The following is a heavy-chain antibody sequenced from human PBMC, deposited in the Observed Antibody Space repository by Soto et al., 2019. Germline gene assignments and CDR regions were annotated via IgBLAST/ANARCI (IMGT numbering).Heavy chain of an antibody. CDR3: ASRDPGTSVDY. V-gene: IGHV4-4*02. Sequence: PSETLSPTCAVSGGSFTSNNWWTWVRQPPGQGLEWIGEIYRTGSTNYNPSLKSRVTISLDKSENQFSLKVTSLTAADTAVYYCASRDPGTSVDYWGQGTLVTVSS. CDR1: GGSFTSNNW. J-gene: IGHJ4*02. CDR2: IYRTGST. D-gene: IGHD1-7*01.